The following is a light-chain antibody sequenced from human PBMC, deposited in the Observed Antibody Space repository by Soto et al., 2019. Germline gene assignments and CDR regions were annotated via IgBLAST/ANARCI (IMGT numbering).Light chain of an antibody. Sequence: QSALTQPASVSGSPGQSITISCTGTSSDVGGYNYVSWYQQYPGKAPKLMIYDVSNRPSGVSNRFSGSKSGNTASLTISGLQAEDEADYYCSSYRSSSFYVFGTGTKLTVL. J-gene: IGLJ1*01. CDR2: DVS. CDR3: SSYRSSSFYV. V-gene: IGLV2-14*01. CDR1: SSDVGGYNY.